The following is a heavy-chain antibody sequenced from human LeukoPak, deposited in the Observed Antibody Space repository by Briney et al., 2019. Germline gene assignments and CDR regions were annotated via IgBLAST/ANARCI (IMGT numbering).Heavy chain of an antibody. CDR1: GFTFSSYW. CDR2: IKQDGSEK. Sequence: GGSLRLSCAASGFTFSSYWMSWVRQAPGKGLEWVANIKQDGSEKYYVDSVKVRFTISRDNAKNSLYLQMNSLRAEDTAVYYCARDGAKIYSGYDNYYFDYWGQGTLVTVSS. V-gene: IGHV3-7*01. CDR3: ARDGAKIYSGYDNYYFDY. J-gene: IGHJ4*02. D-gene: IGHD5-12*01.